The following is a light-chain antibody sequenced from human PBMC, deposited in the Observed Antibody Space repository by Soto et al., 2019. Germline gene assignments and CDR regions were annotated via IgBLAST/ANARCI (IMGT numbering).Light chain of an antibody. CDR1: SSDLGGYNY. J-gene: IGLJ2*01. CDR3: SSYAGSNNLV. Sequence: QSVLTQPPSASGSPGQSVTISCTGTSSDLGGYNYVSWYQQHPGKAPKLMIYEVSKRPSGVSDRFSGSKSGNTASLTVSGLQAEDEADYYCSSYAGSNNLVFGGGTKLTVL. CDR2: EVS. V-gene: IGLV2-8*01.